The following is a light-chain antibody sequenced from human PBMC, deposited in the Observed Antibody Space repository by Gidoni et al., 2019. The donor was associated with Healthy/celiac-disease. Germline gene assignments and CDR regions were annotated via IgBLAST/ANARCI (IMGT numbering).Light chain of an antibody. CDR3: QQYDNLPLT. CDR2: DAS. V-gene: IGKV1-33*01. J-gene: IGKJ4*01. Sequence: DIQMTQSPSSLSASVGDRVTITCQASQDISNYLNWYQQKPGKAPKLLIYDASNLETGVPSRFSGSGSGTDFTFTISSLQPEEIATYYCQQYDNLPLTFGGXTKVEIK. CDR1: QDISNY.